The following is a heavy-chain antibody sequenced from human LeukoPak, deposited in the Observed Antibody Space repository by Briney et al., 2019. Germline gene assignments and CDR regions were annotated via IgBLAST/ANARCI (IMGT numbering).Heavy chain of an antibody. CDR3: ATDIAAAGPAPPYYGMDV. V-gene: IGHV1-2*02. CDR2: INPNSGGT. J-gene: IGHJ6*02. CDR1: GYTFTVYY. Sequence: EASVTVSFKASGYTFTVYYMHWVRQAPGQGLEWMGWINPNSGGTNYAQKFQGRVTMTRDTSISTAYMELSRLRSDDTAVYYCATDIAAAGPAPPYYGMDVWGQGTTVTVSS. D-gene: IGHD6-13*01.